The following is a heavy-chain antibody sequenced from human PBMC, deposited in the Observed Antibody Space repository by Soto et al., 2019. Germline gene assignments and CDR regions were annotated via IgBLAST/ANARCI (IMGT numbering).Heavy chain of an antibody. D-gene: IGHD6-6*01. CDR1: GFTFSSYG. V-gene: IGHV3-30*18. J-gene: IGHJ6*02. CDR2: ISYDGSNK. CDR3: AKDVAGTIAARRAQNYYYYGMDV. Sequence: GGSLSLSWAASGFTFSSYGMHWVRQAPGKGLEWVAVISYDGSNKYYADSVKGRFTISRDNSKNTLYLQMNSLRAEDTAVYYCAKDVAGTIAARRAQNYYYYGMDVWGQGTTVTVSS.